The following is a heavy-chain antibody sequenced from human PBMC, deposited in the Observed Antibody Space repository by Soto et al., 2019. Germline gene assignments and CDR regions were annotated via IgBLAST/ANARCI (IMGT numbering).Heavy chain of an antibody. D-gene: IGHD4-17*01. Sequence: SETLSLTCAVYGGSFSGYYWSWIRQPPGKGLEWIGEINHSGSTNYNPSLKSRVTISVDTSKNQFSLKLSSVTAADTAVYYCARGRDNRRGYDYRVRYYFDYWGQGTLVTVSS. J-gene: IGHJ4*02. V-gene: IGHV4-34*01. CDR3: ARGRDNRRGYDYRVRYYFDY. CDR2: INHSGST. CDR1: GGSFSGYY.